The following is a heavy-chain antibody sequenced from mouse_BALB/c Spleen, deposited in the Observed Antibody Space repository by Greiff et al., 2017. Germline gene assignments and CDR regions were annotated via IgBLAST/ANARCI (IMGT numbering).Heavy chain of an antibody. CDR2: INPNNGGT. CDR1: GYTFTDYN. CDR3: AREADYYVSSPYWYFDV. D-gene: IGHD1-1*01. V-gene: IGHV1-18*01. Sequence: EVQLQQSGPELVKPGASVKIPCKASGYTFTDYNMDWVKQSHGKSLEWIGDINPNNGGTIYNQKFKGKATLTVDKSSSTAYMELRSLTSEDTAVYYCAREADYYVSSPYWYFDVGGAGTTVTVSS. J-gene: IGHJ1*01.